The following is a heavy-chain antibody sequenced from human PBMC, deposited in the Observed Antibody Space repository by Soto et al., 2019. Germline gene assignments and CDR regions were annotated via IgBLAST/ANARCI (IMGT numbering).Heavy chain of an antibody. CDR3: ARDCSSTSCHPYYGMDV. CDR1: GFTFSSYS. D-gene: IGHD2-2*01. Sequence: LRLSCAASGFTFSSYSMNWVRQAPGKGLEWVSSISSSSSYIYYADSVKGRFTISRDNAKNSLYLQMNSLRAEDTAVYYCARDCSSTSCHPYYGMDVWGQGTTVTVSS. J-gene: IGHJ6*02. V-gene: IGHV3-21*01. CDR2: ISSSSSYI.